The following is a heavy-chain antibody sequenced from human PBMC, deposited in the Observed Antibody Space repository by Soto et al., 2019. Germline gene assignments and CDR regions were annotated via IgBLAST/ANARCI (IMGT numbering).Heavy chain of an antibody. CDR2: MYSSGST. J-gene: IGHJ5*02. CDR1: GGAINSYY. Sequence: SAPRSLTCTVSGGAINSYYWNWLRQPAGKGLEWIGSMYSSGSTKYNPSLQSRVTMSLDTSKNQFSLRLTSVTAADTAVYYCARGQRFSDWFDPWGQGTLVTVS. CDR3: ARGQRFSDWFDP. D-gene: IGHD3-3*01. V-gene: IGHV4-4*07.